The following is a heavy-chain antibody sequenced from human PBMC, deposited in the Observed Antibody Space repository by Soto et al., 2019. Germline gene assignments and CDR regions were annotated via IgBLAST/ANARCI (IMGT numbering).Heavy chain of an antibody. D-gene: IGHD3-16*02. V-gene: IGHV3-33*01. CDR2: IWYDGSNK. CDR3: AREEKDYIWGSYRYTFDY. J-gene: IGHJ4*02. CDR1: GFTFSSCG. Sequence: GGSLRLCCAASGFTFSSCGMHWVRQAPGKGLEWVAVIWYDGSNKYYADSVKGRFTISRDNSKNTLYLQMNSLRAEDTAVYYCAREEKDYIWGSYRYTFDYWGQGTLVTVSS.